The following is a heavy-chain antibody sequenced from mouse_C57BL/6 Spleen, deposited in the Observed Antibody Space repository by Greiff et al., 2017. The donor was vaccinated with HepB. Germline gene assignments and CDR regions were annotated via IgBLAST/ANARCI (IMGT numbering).Heavy chain of an antibody. CDR1: GYTFTSYW. J-gene: IGHJ1*03. CDR3: ARWITTVPCV. Sequence: QVQLQQPGAELVKPGASVRLSCKASGYTFTSYWMQWVKQRPGQGLEWIGEIDPSDSYTNYNQKFKGKATLTVDTSSSTAYMQLSSLTSEDSAVYYCARWITTVPCVWGTGTTVTVSS. D-gene: IGHD1-1*01. CDR2: IDPSDSYT. V-gene: IGHV1-50*01.